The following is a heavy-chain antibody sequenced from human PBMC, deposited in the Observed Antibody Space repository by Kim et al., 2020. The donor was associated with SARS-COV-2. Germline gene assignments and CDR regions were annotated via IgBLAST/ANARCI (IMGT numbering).Heavy chain of an antibody. CDR3: ARGRTWDYGDYLEDWYFDL. D-gene: IGHD4-17*01. CDR2: IYYSGST. J-gene: IGHJ2*01. V-gene: IGHV4-59*01. CDR1: GGSISSYY. Sequence: SETLSLTCTVSGGSISSYYWSWIRQPPGKGLEWIGYIYYSGSTNYNPSLKSRVTISVDTSKNQFSLKLSSVTAADTAVYYCARGRTWDYGDYLEDWYFDLWGRGTLVTVSS.